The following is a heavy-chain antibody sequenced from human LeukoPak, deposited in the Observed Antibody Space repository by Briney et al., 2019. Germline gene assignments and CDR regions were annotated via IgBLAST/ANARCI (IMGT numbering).Heavy chain of an antibody. CDR2: INHSGST. Sequence: SETLSLTCAVYGGSFSGYYWSWIRQPPGKGLEWIGEINHSGSTNYNPSLKSRVTISVDTSKNQFSLKLSSVTAADTAVYYCARGFPYRTAMVKGYYYYYMDVWGKGTTVTVSS. CDR1: GGSFSGYY. D-gene: IGHD5-18*01. CDR3: ARGFPYRTAMVKGYYYYYMDV. V-gene: IGHV4-34*01. J-gene: IGHJ6*03.